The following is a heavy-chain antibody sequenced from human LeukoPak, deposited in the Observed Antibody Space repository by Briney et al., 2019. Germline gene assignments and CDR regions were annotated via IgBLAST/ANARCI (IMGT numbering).Heavy chain of an antibody. CDR3: ARGLFGYCSSTSCYRWFDP. Sequence: SETLSLTCTVSGGSIGSGDYYWSWIRQPPGKGLEWIGYIYYSGSTYYNPSLKSRITISVNTSKSQFSLKLSSVNAADTAVYYCARGLFGYCSSTSCYRWFDPWGQGTLVTVSS. J-gene: IGHJ5*02. D-gene: IGHD2-2*03. CDR1: GGSIGSGDYY. CDR2: IYYSGST. V-gene: IGHV4-30-4*08.